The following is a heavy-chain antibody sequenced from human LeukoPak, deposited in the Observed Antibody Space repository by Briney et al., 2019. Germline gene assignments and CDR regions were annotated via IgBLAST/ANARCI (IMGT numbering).Heavy chain of an antibody. D-gene: IGHD6-19*01. V-gene: IGHV4-59*01. Sequence: SETLSLTCTVSGGSISSYYWSWIRQPPGKGLEWIGYIYYSGSTNYNPSLKSRAHISVDTSKNQFSLKLSSVTAADTAVYYCARGPPSYSSGWWPEYYYYYYMDVWGKGTTVTVSS. CDR2: IYYSGST. J-gene: IGHJ6*03. CDR3: ARGPPSYSSGWWPEYYYYYYMDV. CDR1: GGSISSYY.